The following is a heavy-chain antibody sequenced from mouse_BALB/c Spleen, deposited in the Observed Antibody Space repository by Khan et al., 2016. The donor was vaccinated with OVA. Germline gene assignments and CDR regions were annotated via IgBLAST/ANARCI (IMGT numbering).Heavy chain of an antibody. CDR1: GYTFTSYT. Sequence: QVQLQQSGAELARPGASVKMSCKASGYTFTSYTIHWIKLRPGQGLEWIGYINPSNGYTNYNQKFKDKATLTADKSSTTAYMQLSILTSDDSAVYYWVRDGAYHRNDGWFAYWGQGTLVTVSA. V-gene: IGHV1-4*01. CDR3: VRDGAYHRNDGWFAY. D-gene: IGHD2-14*01. CDR2: INPSNGYT. J-gene: IGHJ3*01.